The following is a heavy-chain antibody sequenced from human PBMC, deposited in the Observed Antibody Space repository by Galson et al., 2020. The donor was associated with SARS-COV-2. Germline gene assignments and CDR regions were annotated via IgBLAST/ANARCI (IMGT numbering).Heavy chain of an antibody. D-gene: IGHD6-19*01. CDR3: ARIDSSGCRGNY. Sequence: ESGPTLVKPTQSLTLTCTFSGFSLSTSGLCVSWIRQSPAKALQWLARIDWDDDQYYSTSLKTRLTISKDTSKNQEVLTMTNMDPVDTATYYGARIDSSGCRGNYWGQGTLVAVSS. V-gene: IGHV2-70*11. J-gene: IGHJ4*02. CDR1: GFSLSTSGLC. CDR2: IDWDDDQ.